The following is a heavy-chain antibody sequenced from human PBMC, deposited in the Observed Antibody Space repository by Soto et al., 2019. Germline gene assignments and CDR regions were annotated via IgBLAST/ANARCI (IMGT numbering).Heavy chain of an antibody. D-gene: IGHD5-12*01. V-gene: IGHV1-24*01. J-gene: IGHJ2*01. CDR3: ATSPKRWLQFDWYFDL. CDR2: FDPEDGET. Sequence: QVPLVQSGAEVKKPGASVKVSCKVSGYTLTELSMHWVRQAPGKGLEWMGGFDPEDGETIYAQKFQGRVTMTEDTSTDTAYMELSSLRSEDTAVYYCATSPKRWLQFDWYFDLWGRGTLVTVSS. CDR1: GYTLTELS.